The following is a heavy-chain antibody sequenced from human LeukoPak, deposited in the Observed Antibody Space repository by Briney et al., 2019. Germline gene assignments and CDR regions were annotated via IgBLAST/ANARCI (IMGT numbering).Heavy chain of an antibody. J-gene: IGHJ4*02. CDR1: GFTFSSYA. Sequence: GRSLRLSCAASGFTFSSYAMHWVRQAPGKGLEWVAVISYDGSNKYYADSVKGRFTISRDNSKNTLYLQMNSLRAEDTAVYYCAKEITIFGAAIDYWGQGTLVTVSS. CDR3: AKEITIFGAAIDY. D-gene: IGHD3-3*01. CDR2: ISYDGSNK. V-gene: IGHV3-30-3*01.